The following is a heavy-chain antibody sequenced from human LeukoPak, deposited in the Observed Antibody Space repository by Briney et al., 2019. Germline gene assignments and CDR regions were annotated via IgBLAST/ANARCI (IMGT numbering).Heavy chain of an antibody. CDR3: ARDQAFSYYYYYMDV. V-gene: IGHV3-7*01. CDR1: GFSLDSYW. Sequence: GGSLRLSCVAFGFSLDSYWMNWVRQAPGKGLEWVANINQDGSEKYYVDSVKGRFTISRDNAKNSLYLQMNSLRAEDTAVYYCARDQAFSYYYYYMDVWGKGTTVTVSS. J-gene: IGHJ6*03. D-gene: IGHD3-3*01. CDR2: INQDGSEK.